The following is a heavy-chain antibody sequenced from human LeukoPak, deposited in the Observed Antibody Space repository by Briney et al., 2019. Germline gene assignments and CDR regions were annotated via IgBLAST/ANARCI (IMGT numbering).Heavy chain of an antibody. V-gene: IGHV4-61*02. CDR1: GGSISSGSYY. CDR3: ARAEAPYNWFDP. Sequence: SETLSLTCTVSGGSISSGSYYWSWIRQPAGKGLEWIGRIYTSGSTNYNPSLKSRVTISVDTSKNQFSLKLSSVTAADTAVYYCARAEAPYNWFDPWGQGTLVTVSS. J-gene: IGHJ5*02. CDR2: IYTSGST.